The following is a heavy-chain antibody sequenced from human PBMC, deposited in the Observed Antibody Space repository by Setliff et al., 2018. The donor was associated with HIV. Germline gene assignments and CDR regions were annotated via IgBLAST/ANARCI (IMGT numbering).Heavy chain of an antibody. CDR1: GYTFRIYG. Sequence: ASVKVSCKTSGYTFRIYGIIWVRQAPGQGLEWMGRINPHSGGTNYAQKFQGRVTMTRDTSISTAYMELSRLRSDDTAVYYCARSTTADWGQGTLVTVSS. J-gene: IGHJ4*02. V-gene: IGHV1-2*06. CDR2: INPHSGGT. D-gene: IGHD4-17*01. CDR3: ARSTTAD.